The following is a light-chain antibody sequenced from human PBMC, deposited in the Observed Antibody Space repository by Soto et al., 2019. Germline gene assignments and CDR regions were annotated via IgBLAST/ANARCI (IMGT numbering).Light chain of an antibody. Sequence: IGMTQSPATLSVSPVERAPLSRRASQTIYSNVAWYQQRPGQPPRLLIYRSSSRATGIPARFSGSGSGTEFTLTINSLQSEDCAVYYCQQYGVSPRTCGQGTKVDIK. J-gene: IGKJ1*01. V-gene: IGKV3-15*01. CDR3: QQYGVSPRT. CDR2: RSS. CDR1: QTIYSN.